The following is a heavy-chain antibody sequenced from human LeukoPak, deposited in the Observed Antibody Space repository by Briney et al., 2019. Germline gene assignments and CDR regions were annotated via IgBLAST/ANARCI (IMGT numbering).Heavy chain of an antibody. CDR2: ISWNSGSI. CDR1: GFTFDDYA. V-gene: IGHV3-9*01. J-gene: IGHJ4*02. D-gene: IGHD3-3*01. CDR3: ARAYYDFWSGYSDY. Sequence: GRSLRLSCAASGFTFDDYAMHWVRQTPGKGLEWVSGISWNSGSIDFADSVKGRFTISRDNAKNSLYLQMNSLRAEDTALYYCARAYYDFWSGYSDYWGQGTLVTVSS.